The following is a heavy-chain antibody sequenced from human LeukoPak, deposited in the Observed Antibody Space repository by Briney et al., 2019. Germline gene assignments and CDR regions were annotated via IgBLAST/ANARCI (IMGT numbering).Heavy chain of an antibody. J-gene: IGHJ4*02. V-gene: IGHV3-23*01. Sequence: GGSLRLSCAVSGLTFSTYSMTWVRQGPGKGLEWVSSIYNSGAKIFHADSVKGRFTISRDNSKNMLYLQMNSLRVEDTAVYYCAKDVAPDSGWDLDYWGQGTLVTVSS. CDR2: IYNSGAKI. CDR3: AKDVAPDSGWDLDY. D-gene: IGHD6-19*01. CDR1: GLTFSTYS.